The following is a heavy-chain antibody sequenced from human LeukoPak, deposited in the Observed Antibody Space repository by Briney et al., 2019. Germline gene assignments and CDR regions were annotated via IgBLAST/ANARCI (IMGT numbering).Heavy chain of an antibody. Sequence: PGGSLRLSCAASEFTFSSYGMHWVRQAPGKGLEWVAFIRYDGNNKYYADSVKGRFTISRDNSKNTLYLQMNSLRAEDTAVYYCAKDHSTYYHDSRTLDYWGQGTLVTVSS. V-gene: IGHV3-30*02. CDR2: IRYDGNNK. J-gene: IGHJ4*02. D-gene: IGHD3-22*01. CDR3: AKDHSTYYHDSRTLDY. CDR1: EFTFSSYG.